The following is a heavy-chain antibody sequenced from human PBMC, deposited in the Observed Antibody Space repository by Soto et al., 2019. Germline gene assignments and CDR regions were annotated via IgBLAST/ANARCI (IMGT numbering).Heavy chain of an antibody. CDR2: IYSGGST. CDR3: ARVMSGYDYLDY. CDR1: GFTVSSNY. J-gene: IGHJ4*02. Sequence: GGSLRLSCAASGFTVSSNYMSWVRQAPGKGLEWVSVIYSGGSTYYADSVKGRFTISRDNSKNTLYLQMNSLRAEDTAVYHCARVMSGYDYLDYWGQGTLVTVSS. D-gene: IGHD5-12*01. V-gene: IGHV3-53*01.